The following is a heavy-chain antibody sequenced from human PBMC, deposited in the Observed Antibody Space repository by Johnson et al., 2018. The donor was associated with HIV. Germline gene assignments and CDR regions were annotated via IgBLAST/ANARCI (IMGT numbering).Heavy chain of an antibody. CDR3: ARAGPNWAFDF. V-gene: IGHV3-74*02. Sequence: VQLVESGGGLIQPGGSLILSCAASGFTFSSYWMHWVRQAPGKGLAWVSRISSDGSSTYYADSVKGRFTISRDNAKNTMFVQMNRLRAEDTAVYYGARAGPNWAFDFWGQGTMVTVSS. D-gene: IGHD1-1*01. J-gene: IGHJ3*01. CDR2: ISSDGSST. CDR1: GFTFSSYW.